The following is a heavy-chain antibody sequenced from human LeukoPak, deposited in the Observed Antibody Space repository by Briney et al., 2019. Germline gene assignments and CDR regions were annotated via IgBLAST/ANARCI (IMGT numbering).Heavy chain of an antibody. V-gene: IGHV4-59*01. CDR2: IYYSGST. Sequence: SETLSLTCAVYGGSFSGYYWSWIRQPPGKGLEWIGYIYYSGSTNYNPSLKSRVTISVDTSKNQFSLKLSSVTAADTAVYYCARVVYYGSGSYYYYYYYYMDVWGKGTTVTVSS. D-gene: IGHD3-10*01. J-gene: IGHJ6*03. CDR1: GGSFSGYY. CDR3: ARVVYYGSGSYYYYYYYYMDV.